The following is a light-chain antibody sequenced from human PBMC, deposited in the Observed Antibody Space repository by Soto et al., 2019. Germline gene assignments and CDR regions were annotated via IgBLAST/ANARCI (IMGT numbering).Light chain of an antibody. Sequence: QSVLTQPPSVSGAPGQRVTISCTGSSSNIGAGYDVQWYQQLPGTAPRLLIFGNKNRASGVPDRFSGSKSGTSASLAITGLQTEDEADYYCQSYDRSLSGSGVFGTGTKLTGL. CDR1: SSNIGAGYD. J-gene: IGLJ1*01. CDR2: GNK. CDR3: QSYDRSLSGSGV. V-gene: IGLV1-40*01.